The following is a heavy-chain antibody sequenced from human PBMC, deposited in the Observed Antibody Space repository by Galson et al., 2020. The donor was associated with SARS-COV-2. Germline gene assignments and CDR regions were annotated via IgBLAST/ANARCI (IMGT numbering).Heavy chain of an antibody. V-gene: IGHV4-31*03. CDR1: GGSISSGGYY. J-gene: IGHJ4*02. CDR3: VRDVVRGFNPREAFFDY. D-gene: IGHD3-10*01. Sequence: ETSETLSLTCTVSGGSISSGGYYWNWIRQHPGKGLEWVGYIYYSGSTYYTYYNPSLKSRVTISMDTSKNQFCLDLNSVTAADTAVYYCVRDVVRGFNPREAFFDYWGQGTLVTVSS. CDR2: IYYSGST.